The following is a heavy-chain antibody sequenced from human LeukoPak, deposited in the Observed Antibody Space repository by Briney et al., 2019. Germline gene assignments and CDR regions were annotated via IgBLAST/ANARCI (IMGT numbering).Heavy chain of an antibody. CDR1: GFTFSSYA. CDR3: ARGGSNDAFDI. J-gene: IGHJ3*02. CDR2: ISYDGSNK. V-gene: IGHV3-30*04. Sequence: GGSLRLSCAASGFTFSSYAMHWVRQAPGKGLEWVAVISYDGSNKYYADSVKGRFTISRDNSKNTLYLQMNSLRAEDTAVYYCARGGSNDAFDIWGQGTMVTVSS. D-gene: IGHD5-24*01.